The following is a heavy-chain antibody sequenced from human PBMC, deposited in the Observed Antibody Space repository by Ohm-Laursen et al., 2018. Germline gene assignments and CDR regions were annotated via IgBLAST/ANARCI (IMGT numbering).Heavy chain of an antibody. CDR2: ITWNSGTI. J-gene: IGHJ4*02. Sequence: SLRLSCAASGFTFDDYAMHWVRQAPGKGLEWVSGITWNSGTITYADSVKGRFTISRDNAKNSLCLQMNSLRAEDTALYYCAKMVGAWDFFDYWGQGTLVTVSS. CDR3: AKMVGAWDFFDY. CDR1: GFTFDDYA. V-gene: IGHV3-9*01. D-gene: IGHD1-26*01.